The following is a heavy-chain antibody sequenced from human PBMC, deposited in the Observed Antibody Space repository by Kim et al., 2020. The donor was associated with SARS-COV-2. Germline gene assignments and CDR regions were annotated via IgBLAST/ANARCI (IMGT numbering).Heavy chain of an antibody. Sequence: GGSLRLSCAASGFTFSGYGMSWVRQAPGKGLEWVSAVSDTGADRNYANSVKGRFTISRDTSKNTLYLQMNSLRDEDTAVYYCAKRLGPTTPNFDYWGQGTLVTVSS. CDR2: VSDTGADR. J-gene: IGHJ4*02. V-gene: IGHV3-23*01. D-gene: IGHD1-26*01. CDR3: AKRLGPTTPNFDY. CDR1: GFTFSGYG.